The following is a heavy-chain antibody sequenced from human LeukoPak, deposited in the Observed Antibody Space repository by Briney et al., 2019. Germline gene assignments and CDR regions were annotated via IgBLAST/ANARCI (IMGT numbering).Heavy chain of an antibody. J-gene: IGHJ4*02. D-gene: IGHD3-22*01. CDR1: GFTFDDYA. CDR3: AKAALRYYYGSSGYYYDY. V-gene: IGHV3-9*03. CDR2: IGWNRCSI. Sequence: QTGRSLRLSCAASGFTFDDYAMLWVRHAPGKGLEWVSGIGWNRCSIVYADSVKGRFTIYRDNAKNSLYLQMNSVRAEDMALYYCAKAALRYYYGSSGYYYDYWGQGKLVTVSS.